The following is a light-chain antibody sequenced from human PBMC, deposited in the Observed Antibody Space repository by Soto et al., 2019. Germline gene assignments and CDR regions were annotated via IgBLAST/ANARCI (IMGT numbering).Light chain of an antibody. Sequence: DIVMTQSPDSLAVSLGERATINCKSSQSVLYSSNNKNYLAWYQQKPGQPPKLLIYWASTRESGVSGRFSGSGSGTDFTLTISSLQAEDVAVYYCQQYYSTPLTFGGGTKVDIK. CDR2: WAS. CDR1: QSVLYSSNNKNY. CDR3: QQYYSTPLT. J-gene: IGKJ4*01. V-gene: IGKV4-1*01.